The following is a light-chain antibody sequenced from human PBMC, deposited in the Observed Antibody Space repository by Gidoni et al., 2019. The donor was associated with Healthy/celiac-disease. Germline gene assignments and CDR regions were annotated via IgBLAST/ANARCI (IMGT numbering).Light chain of an antibody. CDR1: QDLSNY. Sequence: DIQMTQSPYSLSASVGDRVTITGQASQDLSNYLNWYQQKPGKAPTLLIYDASNLATGVPSRFSGGGSGTDFTFTISSLQPEDIATYYCQQYDNLPITFGQGTRLEIK. CDR2: DAS. CDR3: QQYDNLPIT. J-gene: IGKJ5*01. V-gene: IGKV1-33*01.